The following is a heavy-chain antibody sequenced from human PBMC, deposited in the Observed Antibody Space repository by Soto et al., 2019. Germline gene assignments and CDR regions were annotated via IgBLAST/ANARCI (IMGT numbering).Heavy chain of an antibody. CDR3: ARSLILWFGESNMDV. D-gene: IGHD3-10*01. V-gene: IGHV1-8*01. CDR2: MNPNSGNT. Sequence: QGLEWMGWMNPNSGNTGYAQKFQGRVTMTRNTSISTAYMELSSLRSEDTAVYYCARSLILWFGESNMDVWGKGTTVTVSS. J-gene: IGHJ6*03.